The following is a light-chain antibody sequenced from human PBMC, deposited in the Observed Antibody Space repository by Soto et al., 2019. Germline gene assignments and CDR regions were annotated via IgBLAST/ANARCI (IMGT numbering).Light chain of an antibody. CDR2: GNS. V-gene: IGLV1-40*01. CDR1: SSNIGAGYD. J-gene: IGLJ3*02. CDR3: QYYDISLTTWV. Sequence: QSVLTQPPSVSGAPRQRVTISCTGSSSNIGAGYDVHWYQQLPGTAPKLLIYGNSNRPSGVPDRVSGSKSGASASLAITGLQAEDEADYYCQYYDISLTTWVFGGGTQLTVL.